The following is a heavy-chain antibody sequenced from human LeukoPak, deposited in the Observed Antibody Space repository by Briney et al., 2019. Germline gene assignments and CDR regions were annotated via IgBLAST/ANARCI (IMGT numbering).Heavy chain of an antibody. D-gene: IGHD1-26*01. CDR3: ARDRGRAFDI. Sequence: GGSLRLSCVVSGFTFSTFTMNWVRQAPGKGLEWVSCISSSNSYIYYADSVKGRFTISRDNAKNSLYLQMNSLRAEDTAVYYCARDRGRAFDIWGQGTMVTVSS. CDR1: GFTFSTFT. CDR2: ISSSNSYI. J-gene: IGHJ3*02. V-gene: IGHV3-21*01.